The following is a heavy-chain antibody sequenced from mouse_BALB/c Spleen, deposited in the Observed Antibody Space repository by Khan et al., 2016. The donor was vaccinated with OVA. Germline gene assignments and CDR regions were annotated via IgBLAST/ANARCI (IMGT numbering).Heavy chain of an antibody. V-gene: IGHV2-6-1*01. Sequence: VKLMESGPGLVAPSQSLSITCTISGFSLTNYGVHWVRQPPGKGLEWLVVIWSDGSTTYNSALKSRLTISKDNSKSQVFLKMNSLQTDDTDVYFCARQPYYHYNIMDYWGQGTSVTVSS. CDR1: GFSLTNYG. J-gene: IGHJ4*01. CDR2: IWSDGST. D-gene: IGHD2-10*01. CDR3: ARQPYYHYNIMDY.